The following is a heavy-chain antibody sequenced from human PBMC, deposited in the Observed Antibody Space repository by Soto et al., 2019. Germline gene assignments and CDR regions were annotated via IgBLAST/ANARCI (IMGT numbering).Heavy chain of an antibody. CDR3: ARDRDYGDYEPVEGWFGP. CDR2: INSDGSST. D-gene: IGHD4-17*01. CDR1: GFTFSSYW. V-gene: IGHV3-74*01. J-gene: IGHJ5*02. Sequence: EVQLVESGGGLVQPGGSLRLSCAASGFTFSSYWMHWVRQAPGKGLVWVSRINSDGSSTSYADSVKGRFTISRDNXKXTXXLQMNSLRAEDTAVYYCARDRDYGDYEPVEGWFGPWGQGTLVTVSS.